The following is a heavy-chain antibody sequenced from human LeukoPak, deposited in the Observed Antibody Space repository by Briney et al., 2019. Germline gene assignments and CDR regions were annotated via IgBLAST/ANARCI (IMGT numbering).Heavy chain of an antibody. Sequence: GASVKVSCKASGYTFTGYYMHWVRQAPGRGLEWMGWINPNSGGTNYAQKFQGRVTMTRDTSISTAYMELSRLRSDDTAVYYCARDLSYDSSGYFSSDYWGQGTLVTVSS. D-gene: IGHD3-22*01. CDR3: ARDLSYDSSGYFSSDY. J-gene: IGHJ4*02. CDR2: INPNSGGT. CDR1: GYTFTGYY. V-gene: IGHV1-2*02.